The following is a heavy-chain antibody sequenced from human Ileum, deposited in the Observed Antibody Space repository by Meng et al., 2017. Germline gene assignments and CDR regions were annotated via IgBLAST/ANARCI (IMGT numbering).Heavy chain of an antibody. CDR2: FHHSGST. D-gene: IGHD3-10*01. J-gene: IGHJ2*01. V-gene: IGHV4-34*01. CDR3: ARYGGSGSYWHFDP. Sequence: QVQLQQWGAGLLMPSETLSLTCAVYGGSFSGYYWTWIRQPPGRGLEWIGEFHHSGSTNYNPSLKSRVTMSIDTSKIQFSLELSSVTAADAAVYYCARYGGSGSYWHFDPWGRGTLVTVSS. CDR1: GGSFSGYY.